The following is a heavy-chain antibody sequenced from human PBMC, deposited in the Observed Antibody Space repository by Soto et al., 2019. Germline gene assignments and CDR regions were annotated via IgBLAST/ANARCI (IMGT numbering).Heavy chain of an antibody. CDR3: ARVCWNYETNYYYYGMDV. J-gene: IGHJ6*02. CDR1: GGTFSSYA. Sequence: QVQLVQSGAEVKKPGSSVKVSCKASGGTFSSYAISWVRQAPGQGLEWMGGIIPIFGTANYAQKFQGRVTITADESTSTAYMELSSLRSEDTAVYYCARVCWNYETNYYYYGMDVWGQGTTVTVSS. CDR2: IIPIFGTA. D-gene: IGHD1-7*01. V-gene: IGHV1-69*01.